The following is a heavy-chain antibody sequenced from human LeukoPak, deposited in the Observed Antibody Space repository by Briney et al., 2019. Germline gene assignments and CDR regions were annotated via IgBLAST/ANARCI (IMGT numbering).Heavy chain of an antibody. CDR3: ARLFPIYDMLTGYATDQDY. Sequence: PSETLSLTCTVSGGSISSSSYYWGWLRQPPGKGLEWFGSIYYSGSTYYNPSLKSRVTISVDTSKNQFSLKLSSVAAADTAVYYCARLFPIYDMLTGYATDQDYWGQGTLVTVSS. J-gene: IGHJ4*02. D-gene: IGHD3-9*01. CDR1: GGSISSSSYY. V-gene: IGHV4-39*01. CDR2: IYYSGST.